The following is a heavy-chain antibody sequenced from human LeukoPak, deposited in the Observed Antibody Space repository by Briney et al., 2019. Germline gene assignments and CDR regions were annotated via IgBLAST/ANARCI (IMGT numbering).Heavy chain of an antibody. CDR2: IYHSGST. D-gene: IGHD3-3*01. Sequence: SETLSLTCTVSGYSISSGYYWGWIRQPPGKGLEWIGSIYHSGSTYYNPSLKSRVTISVDTSKNQFSLKLSSVTAADTAVYYCARDFPGELTIFGVVIPPYNWFDPWGQGTLVTVSS. J-gene: IGHJ5*02. CDR1: GYSISSGYY. V-gene: IGHV4-38-2*02. CDR3: ARDFPGELTIFGVVIPPYNWFDP.